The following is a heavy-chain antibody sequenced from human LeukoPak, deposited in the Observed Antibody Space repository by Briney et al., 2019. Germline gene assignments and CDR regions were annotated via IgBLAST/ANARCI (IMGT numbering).Heavy chain of an antibody. V-gene: IGHV1-18*01. D-gene: IGHD2-2*01. CDR1: GYTFTSYG. Sequence: ASVKVSCKAAGYTFTSYGISWVRQAPGQGLEWMGWISAYNGNTNYAQKLQGRVTMTTDTSTSTAYMELRSLRSDDTAVYYCARDEGLIVVVPADYWGQGTLVTVSS. CDR3: ARDEGLIVVVPADY. J-gene: IGHJ4*02. CDR2: ISAYNGNT.